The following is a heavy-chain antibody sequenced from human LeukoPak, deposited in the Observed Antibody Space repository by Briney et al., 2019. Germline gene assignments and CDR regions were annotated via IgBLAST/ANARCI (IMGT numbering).Heavy chain of an antibody. Sequence: GGSLRLSCAASGFTFSNYWMAWVRQAPGKGLECVSAISGSGHKSYYADSVEGRFTVSRDNSRNTLFMQMNSLRAEDTAVYYCARVSGTIQIWPQPFGDGMAVWGQGTTVTVSS. CDR1: GFTFSNYW. J-gene: IGHJ6*02. CDR3: ARVSGTIQIWPQPFGDGMAV. V-gene: IGHV3-23*01. D-gene: IGHD5-18*01. CDR2: ISGSGHKS.